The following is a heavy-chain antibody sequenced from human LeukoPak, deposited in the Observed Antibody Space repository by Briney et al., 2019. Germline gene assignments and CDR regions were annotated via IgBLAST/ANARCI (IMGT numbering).Heavy chain of an antibody. CDR1: GFTFSSYS. D-gene: IGHD3-9*01. CDR2: ISSSTSTI. J-gene: IGHJ4*02. Sequence: GGSLRLSCAASGFTFSSYSMNWVRQAPGKGLEWVSYISSSTSTIYYADSVKGRFTISRDNTKNSLYLQMNSLRAEDTAVYYCARTYFDWSIDYWGQGTLVTVSS. CDR3: ARTYFDWSIDY. V-gene: IGHV3-48*04.